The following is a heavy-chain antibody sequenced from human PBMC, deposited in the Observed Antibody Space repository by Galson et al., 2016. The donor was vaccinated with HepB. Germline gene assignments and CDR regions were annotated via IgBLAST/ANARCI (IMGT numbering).Heavy chain of an antibody. CDR3: AKIHLAYCGGDCYLFDY. CDR2: ISGSGSST. V-gene: IGHV3-23*01. J-gene: IGHJ4*02. D-gene: IGHD2-21*01. Sequence: SLRLSCAASGFTFSSYAMSWVRQAPGKGLEWVSAISGSGSSTYYADSVKGRFTISRDNSKNTLYLQMNSLRAEDTAVYYCAKIHLAYCGGDCYLFDYWGQGTLVTVSS. CDR1: GFTFSSYA.